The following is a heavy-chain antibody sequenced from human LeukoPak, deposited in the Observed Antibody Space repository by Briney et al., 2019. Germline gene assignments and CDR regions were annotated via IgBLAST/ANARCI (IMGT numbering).Heavy chain of an antibody. CDR1: GGTFSSYA. Sequence: SVKVSCKASGGTFSSYAISWVRQAPGQGLEWMGGIIPIFGTANYAQKLQGRVTMTTDTSTSTAYMELRSLRSDDTAVYYCARDIVVVPAASDAFDIWGQGTMVTVSS. D-gene: IGHD2-2*01. CDR3: ARDIVVVPAASDAFDI. J-gene: IGHJ3*02. V-gene: IGHV1-69*05. CDR2: IIPIFGTA.